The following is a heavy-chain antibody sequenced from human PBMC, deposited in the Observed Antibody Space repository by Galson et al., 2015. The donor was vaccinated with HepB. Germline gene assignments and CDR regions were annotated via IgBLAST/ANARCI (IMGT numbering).Heavy chain of an antibody. CDR3: ARVELVVVPAAMSYYYYMDV. D-gene: IGHD2-2*01. V-gene: IGHV4-34*01. CDR1: GGSFSGYY. Sequence: LTCAVYGGSFSGYYWSWIRQPPGKGLEWIGEINHSGSTNYNPSLKSRVTISVDTSKNQFSLKLSSVTAADTAVYYCARVELVVVPAAMSYYYYMDVWGKGTTVTVSS. CDR2: INHSGST. J-gene: IGHJ6*03.